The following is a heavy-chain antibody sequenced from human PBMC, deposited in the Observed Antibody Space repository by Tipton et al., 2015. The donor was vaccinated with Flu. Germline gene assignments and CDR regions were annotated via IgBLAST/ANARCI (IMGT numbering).Heavy chain of an antibody. CDR1: GGSISSYY. J-gene: IGHJ4*02. D-gene: IGHD3-10*01. V-gene: IGHV4-4*07. CDR2: IYTSGST. CDR3: AVADGSGSFDY. Sequence: LRLSCTVSGGSISSYYWSWIRQPAGKGLEWIGRIYTSGSTNYNPSLKSRVTMSVDTSKNQFSLKLSPVTAADTAVYYCAVADGSGSFDYWGQGTLVTVSS.